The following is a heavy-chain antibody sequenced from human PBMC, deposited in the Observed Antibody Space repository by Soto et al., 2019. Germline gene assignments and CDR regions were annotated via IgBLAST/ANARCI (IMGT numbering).Heavy chain of an antibody. V-gene: IGHV1-69*02. CDR3: ARLVATIMGLIDY. CDR1: GGTFSSYT. Sequence: SVKVSCKASGGTFSSYTISWVRQAPGQGLEWMGRIIAYNGITNYAQKFQGRVTITTDKSTSTAYMELRSLRSDDTAVYYCARLVATIMGLIDYWGQGTLVTVSS. CDR2: IIAYNGIT. J-gene: IGHJ4*02. D-gene: IGHD5-12*01.